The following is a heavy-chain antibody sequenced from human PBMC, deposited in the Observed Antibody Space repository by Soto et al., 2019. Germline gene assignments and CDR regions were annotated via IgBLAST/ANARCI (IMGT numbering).Heavy chain of an antibody. CDR3: ARDKLTGILDY. J-gene: IGHJ4*02. CDR1: GYSFTSYG. D-gene: IGHD1-20*01. Sequence: ASVKVSCKASGYSFTSYGISWVRQAPGQGLEWMGWISAYNGNTKYAQKLQGRVTMTTDTSTSTAYMELRSLRSDDTAVYYCARDKLTGILDYWGQGTLVTFSS. V-gene: IGHV1-18*01. CDR2: ISAYNGNT.